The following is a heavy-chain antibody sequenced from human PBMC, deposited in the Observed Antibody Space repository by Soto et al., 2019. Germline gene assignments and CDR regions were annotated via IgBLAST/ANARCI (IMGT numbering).Heavy chain of an antibody. CDR3: ARGWGGYFQH. J-gene: IGHJ1*01. D-gene: IGHD7-27*01. Sequence: SETLSLTCTVSGASITTYYWSWIRQPPGKGLEWIGYISYSGSTNYNPSLKSRVTMSVDTSKNQFSLKLSSVTAADTAVYYCARGWGGYFQHWGQGTLVTVSS. CDR1: GASITTYY. CDR2: ISYSGST. V-gene: IGHV4-59*01.